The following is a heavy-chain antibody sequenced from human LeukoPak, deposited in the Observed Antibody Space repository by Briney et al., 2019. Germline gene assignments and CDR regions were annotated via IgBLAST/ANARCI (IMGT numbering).Heavy chain of an antibody. V-gene: IGHV4-30-2*01. D-gene: IGHD3-3*01. CDR3: AKSKSGYPQE. CDR2: IYHSGST. J-gene: IGHJ4*02. Sequence: SETLSLTCTVSGDSISSGGYYWSWIRQPPGKGLEWIGYIYHSGSTYYNPSLKSRVTISVDRSKNQFSLNLTSVTAADTAVYYCAKSKSGYPQEWGQGTLVTVSS. CDR1: GDSISSGGYY.